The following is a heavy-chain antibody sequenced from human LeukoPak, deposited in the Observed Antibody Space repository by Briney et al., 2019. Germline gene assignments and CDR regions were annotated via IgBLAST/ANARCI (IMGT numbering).Heavy chain of an antibody. J-gene: IGHJ4*02. V-gene: IGHV4-30-2*01. CDR3: ARGGAIFGVVGYYFDY. Sequence: PSETLSLTCTVSGGSISSGGYYWRWLRQPPGKGLEWIGYIYHSGSTYYNPSLKSRVTISVDRSKNQFSLKLSSVTAADTAVYYCARGGAIFGVVGYYFDYWGQGTLVTVSS. D-gene: IGHD3-3*01. CDR1: GGSISSGGYY. CDR2: IYHSGST.